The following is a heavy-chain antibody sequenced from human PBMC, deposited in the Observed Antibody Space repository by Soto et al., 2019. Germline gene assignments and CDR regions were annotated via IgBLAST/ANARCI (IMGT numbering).Heavy chain of an antibody. CDR1: GGSFSGYY. V-gene: IGHV4-34*01. J-gene: IGHJ6*02. D-gene: IGHD1-1*01. CDR2: INHSGST. CDR3: ARAGERRLYYYYGMDV. Sequence: SETLSLTCAVYGGSFSGYYWSWIRQPPGKGLKWIGEINHSGSTNYNPSLKSRVTISVDTSKNQFSLKLSSVTAADTAVYYCARAGERRLYYYYGMDVWGQGTTVTVSS.